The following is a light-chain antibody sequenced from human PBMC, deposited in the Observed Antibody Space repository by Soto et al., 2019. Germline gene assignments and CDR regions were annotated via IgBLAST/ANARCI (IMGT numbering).Light chain of an antibody. CDR3: QQYDNLIT. J-gene: IGKJ5*01. CDR2: DAS. Sequence: DIQMTQSPSSLSASVGDRVTITCQASQDISNYLNWYHQKPGKAPKLLIYDASNLETGVPSRFSGSGSGTDFTVTISSLQPEDIATYYCQQYDNLITFGQGTRLEIK. CDR1: QDISNY. V-gene: IGKV1-33*01.